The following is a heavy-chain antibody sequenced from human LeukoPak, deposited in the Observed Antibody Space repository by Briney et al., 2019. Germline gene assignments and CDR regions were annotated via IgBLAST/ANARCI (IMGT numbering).Heavy chain of an antibody. J-gene: IGHJ4*02. Sequence: PSETLSLTCAVYSGSFSGYYWSWIRQPPGKGLEWIGSILHSGSTYYNPSLKSRVTMSVDTSKNQFSLKLSSVTAADTAVYYCARGGLIEYYFDYWGQGTLVTVSS. V-gene: IGHV4-34*01. CDR2: ILHSGST. D-gene: IGHD2-8*01. CDR1: SGSFSGYY. CDR3: ARGGLIEYYFDY.